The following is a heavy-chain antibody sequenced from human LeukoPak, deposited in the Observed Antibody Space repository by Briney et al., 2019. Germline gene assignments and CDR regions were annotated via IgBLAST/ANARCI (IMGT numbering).Heavy chain of an antibody. V-gene: IGHV3-23*01. CDR2: IRGSGGST. CDR1: GFTFSTYP. D-gene: IGHD6-19*01. J-gene: IGHJ4*02. CDR3: AKDEGSGWYYFDY. Sequence: GGSLRLFCAACGFTFSTYPMSWVRQAPGKGLEWVSGIRGSGGSTYYADHVKGRFTISRDISKNTLYLQMNSLRAEDTAVYYCAKDEGSGWYYFDYWGQGSLVTVSS.